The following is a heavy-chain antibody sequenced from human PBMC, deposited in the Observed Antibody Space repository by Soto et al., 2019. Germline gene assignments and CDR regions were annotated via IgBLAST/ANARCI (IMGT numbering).Heavy chain of an antibody. J-gene: IGHJ6*02. CDR1: GGSITNIATS. CDR3: ARDVGASCTDFVCSDSGCLDV. CDR2: IYHSGST. V-gene: IGHV4-30-2*01. D-gene: IGHD2-8*01. Sequence: QLQLQESGSRLLRPSQTLSLTCAVSGGSITNIATSWTWLRQPPGKGLEWIGYIYHSGSTYYNPSVKSRDDISVDKSKNQFALNLSSVTAADTAVYYCARDVGASCTDFVCSDSGCLDVWGHGTTVTVSS.